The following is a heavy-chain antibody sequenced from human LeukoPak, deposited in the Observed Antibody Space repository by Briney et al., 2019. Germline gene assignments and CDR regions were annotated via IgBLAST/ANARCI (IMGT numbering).Heavy chain of an antibody. D-gene: IGHD3-10*01. V-gene: IGHV3-74*01. CDR2: INSDGSST. Sequence: GGSLRLSCAASGFTSSSYWMHWVRQAPGKGLVWVSRINSDGSSTSYADSVKGRFTISRDNAKNTLYLQMNSLRAEDTAVYYCARVGTMVRGVILFDYWGQGTLVTVSS. J-gene: IGHJ4*02. CDR1: GFTSSSYW. CDR3: ARVGTMVRGVILFDY.